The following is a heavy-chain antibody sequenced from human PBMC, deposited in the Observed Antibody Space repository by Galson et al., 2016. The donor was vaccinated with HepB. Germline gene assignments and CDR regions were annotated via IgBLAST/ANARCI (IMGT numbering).Heavy chain of an antibody. V-gene: IGHV3-9*01. J-gene: IGHJ5*02. CDR3: ARQTSFDP. CDR1: GFTFDDYA. CDR2: ISWNGGNI. Sequence: SLRLSCAASGFTFDDYAMHWVRQAPGKGLEWVSGISWNGGNIGYADSVKGRFTISRDNTKNSVFLQMNSLRVEDTAFYYCARQTSFDPWGQGTLVTVSS.